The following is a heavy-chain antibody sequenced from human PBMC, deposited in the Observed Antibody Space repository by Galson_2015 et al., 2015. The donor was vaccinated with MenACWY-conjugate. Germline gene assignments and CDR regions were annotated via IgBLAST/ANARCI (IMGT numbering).Heavy chain of an antibody. CDR1: GFTFSSYN. V-gene: IGHV3-48*04. Sequence: SLRLSCAASGFTFSSYNMNWARQAPGKGLEWVSFISTNTYTTHYADSVKGRFTISRDNAKNSLLLQVNGLTADDTAVYYCFNSGYQTGHYWGQGALVTVSS. CDR3: FNSGYQTGHY. D-gene: IGHD3-22*01. J-gene: IGHJ4*02. CDR2: ISTNTYTT.